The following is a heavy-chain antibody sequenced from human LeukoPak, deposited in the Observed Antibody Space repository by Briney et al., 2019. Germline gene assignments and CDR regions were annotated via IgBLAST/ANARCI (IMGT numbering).Heavy chain of an antibody. J-gene: IGHJ3*02. CDR3: ARRNSGTYGYDFHI. CDR1: GGSMNNYY. CDR2: IYYSGST. Sequence: PSETLSLTCTVSGGSMNNYYWTWIRLPPGKGLEWIGYIYYSGSTNFNPSLKSRVTISVDTSKNQFSLKLSSVTAADTAVYYCARRNSGTYGYDFHIWGQGRMVTVSS. D-gene: IGHD1-26*01. V-gene: IGHV4-59*01.